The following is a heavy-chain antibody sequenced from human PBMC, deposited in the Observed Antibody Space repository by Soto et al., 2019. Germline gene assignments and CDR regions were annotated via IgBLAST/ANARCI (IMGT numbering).Heavy chain of an antibody. J-gene: IGHJ5*02. V-gene: IGHV4-59*01. CDR1: GGSISSYY. CDR2: IYYSGST. Sequence: PSETLSLTCTVSGGSISSYYWSWIRQPPGKGLEWIGYIYYSGSTNYNPSLKSRVTISVDTSKNQFSLKLSSVTAADTAVYYCARAYDSSGYYYPWFDPWGQGTLVTVSS. CDR3: ARAYDSSGYYYPWFDP. D-gene: IGHD3-22*01.